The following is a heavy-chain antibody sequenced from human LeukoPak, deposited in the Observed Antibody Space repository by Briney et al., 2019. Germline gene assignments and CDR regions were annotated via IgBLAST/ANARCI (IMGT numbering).Heavy chain of an antibody. Sequence: GGSLRLSCAASGFTVSSNYMSWVRQAPGKGLEWVSVIYSGGSTYYADSVKGRFTISRDSSKNTLYLQMNSLRAEDTAVYYCARDRRRALTPAYCGGDCYPNWFDPWGQGTLVTVSS. CDR3: ARDRRRALTPAYCGGDCYPNWFDP. CDR1: GFTVSSNY. J-gene: IGHJ5*02. D-gene: IGHD2-21*02. V-gene: IGHV3-53*01. CDR2: IYSGGST.